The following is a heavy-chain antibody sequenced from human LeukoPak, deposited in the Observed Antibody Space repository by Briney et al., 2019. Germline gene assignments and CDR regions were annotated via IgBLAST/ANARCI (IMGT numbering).Heavy chain of an antibody. J-gene: IGHJ4*02. D-gene: IGHD3-16*01. Sequence: GGSLRLSCAASGFTVSSNYMSWVRQAPGKGLEWVSVIYSGGSTYYADSVKGRFTISRDNSKNTLYLQMNSLRAEDTAVYYCARLVRWGSPFDYWGQGTLVTVSS. CDR3: ARLVRWGSPFDY. CDR1: GFTVSSNY. CDR2: IYSGGST. V-gene: IGHV3-53*01.